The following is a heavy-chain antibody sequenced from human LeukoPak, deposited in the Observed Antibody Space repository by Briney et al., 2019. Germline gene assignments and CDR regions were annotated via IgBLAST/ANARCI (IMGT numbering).Heavy chain of an antibody. CDR2: IPYDGRSA. V-gene: IGHV3-30*02. CDR3: AKDGSVAAADYYFDY. CDR1: RFTFSSYG. J-gene: IGHJ4*02. Sequence: PGGSLRLSCAASRFTFSSYGMHWVRQAPGKGLEWVAFIPYDGRSADYADSVKGRFTISRDNSKHTVYLQMNSLRAEDTAVYYCAKDGSVAAADYYFDYWGQGTLVTVSS. D-gene: IGHD6-13*01.